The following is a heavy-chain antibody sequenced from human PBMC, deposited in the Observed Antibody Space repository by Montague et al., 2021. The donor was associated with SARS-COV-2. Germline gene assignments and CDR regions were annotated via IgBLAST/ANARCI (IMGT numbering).Heavy chain of an antibody. Sequence: SETLSLTCAVYSGSFSDFYWTWIRQSPGKGLEWIGEINHTGSATYNPSLKGRVTLSIDTSKNQFSLRLQSVTAADTAVYYCARGQVTISGVLIFIRGAGHLDGWGQGTSVTVSS. J-gene: IGHJ3*01. CDR1: SGSFSDFY. D-gene: IGHD3-3*01. V-gene: IGHV4-34*01. CDR2: INHTGSA. CDR3: ARGQVTISGVLIFIRGAGHLDG.